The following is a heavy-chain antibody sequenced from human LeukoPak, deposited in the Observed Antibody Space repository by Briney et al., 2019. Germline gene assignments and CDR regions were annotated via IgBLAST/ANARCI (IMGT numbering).Heavy chain of an antibody. Sequence: SETLSLTCTVSGGSISSGDYYRSWLRQPPGTGLEWIGYIYHSGSTHFNPSLKSRVTISVDRSKNQFSLKLSSVTAADTAVYYCARGEYYYDSSGYYSGLAFDYWGQGTLVTVSS. CDR3: ARGEYYYDSSGYYSGLAFDY. D-gene: IGHD3-22*01. J-gene: IGHJ4*02. V-gene: IGHV4-30-4*01. CDR2: IYHSGST. CDR1: GGSISSGDYY.